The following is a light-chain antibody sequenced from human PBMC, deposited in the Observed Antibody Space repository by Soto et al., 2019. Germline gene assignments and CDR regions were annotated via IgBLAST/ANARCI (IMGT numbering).Light chain of an antibody. J-gene: IGLJ1*01. CDR3: AAWDDSLNGGF. V-gene: IGLV1-44*01. Sequence: QSVMTQPPSASGTPGQRVTISCSGSISNIGSNTVNWYQQLPGTAPKLLIYSNNQRPSGVPDRFSGSKSGTSASLAISGLQSEDEADYYCAAWDDSLNGGFFGTGTKVTVL. CDR2: SNN. CDR1: ISNIGSNT.